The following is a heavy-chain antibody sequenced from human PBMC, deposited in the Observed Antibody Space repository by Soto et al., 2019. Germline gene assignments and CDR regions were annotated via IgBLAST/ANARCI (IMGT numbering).Heavy chain of an antibody. CDR3: AREPSFYYNAMDV. CDR1: GYIFTTYG. CDR2: ISGYNADT. V-gene: IGHV1-18*04. J-gene: IGHJ6*02. Sequence: GASVKVSCKTSGYIFTTYGISWVRQARGQGLEWMGWISGYNADTRYAQKFEDRVTMTTDTSTRTVYMELRSLRSDDTAVYYCAREPSFYYNAMDVWGQGTTVTVSS.